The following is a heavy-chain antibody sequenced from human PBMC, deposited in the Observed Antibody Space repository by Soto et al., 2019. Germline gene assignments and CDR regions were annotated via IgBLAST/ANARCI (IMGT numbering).Heavy chain of an antibody. D-gene: IGHD1-26*01. CDR1: RFTFSSYA. V-gene: IGHV3-23*01. CDR3: AKTYSGSHFGY. CDR2: ISGSGGST. Sequence: VGSLRLSCAASRFTFSSYAISWVRQAPGKGLEWVSAISGSGGSTYYPGSVKGRFTISRDNSKNTLYLQMNSLRAEDTAVYYCAKTYSGSHFGYWGQGTLVTVSS. J-gene: IGHJ4*02.